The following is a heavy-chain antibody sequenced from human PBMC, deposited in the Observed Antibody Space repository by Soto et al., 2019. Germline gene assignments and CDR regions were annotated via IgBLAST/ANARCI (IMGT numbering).Heavy chain of an antibody. D-gene: IGHD6-6*01. V-gene: IGHV4-39*01. J-gene: IGHJ5*02. CDR1: GGSISSSSYY. Sequence: SETLSLTCTVSGGSISSSSYYWGWIRQPPGKGLEWIGSIYYSGSTYYNPSLKSRVTISVDTSKNQFSLKLSSVTAADTAVYYCARGRGIAARSNWFDPWAREPWSPSPQ. CDR3: ARGRGIAARSNWFDP. CDR2: IYYSGST.